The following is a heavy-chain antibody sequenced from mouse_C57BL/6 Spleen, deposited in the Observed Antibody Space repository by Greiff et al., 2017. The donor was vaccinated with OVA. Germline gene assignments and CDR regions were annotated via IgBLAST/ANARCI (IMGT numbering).Heavy chain of an antibody. CDR2: ILPGSGST. CDR3: ARDYYYGSPHWYFDV. J-gene: IGHJ1*03. D-gene: IGHD1-1*01. CDR1: GYTFTGYW. Sequence: VQLQQSGAELMKPGASVKLSCKATGYTFTGYWIEWVKQRPGHGLEWIGEILPGSGSTNYNEKFKGKATFTADTSSNTAYMQLSSLTTKDSAIYYCARDYYYGSPHWYFDVWGTGTTVTVSS. V-gene: IGHV1-9*01.